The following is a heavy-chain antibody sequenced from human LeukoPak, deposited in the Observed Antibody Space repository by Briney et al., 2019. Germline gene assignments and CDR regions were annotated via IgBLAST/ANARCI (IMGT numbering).Heavy chain of an antibody. CDR1: GDTFSSYG. CDR2: IIPIFGTA. Sequence: SVKVSCKASGDTFSSYGISWVRQAPGQGLEWMGGIIPIFGTANNAQKIQGRVTITAEGSTNTAYMELNTLTSEDTAVYFCSCRKEIAVTGASATYLDYWGQGTLVTVSS. V-gene: IGHV1-69*01. D-gene: IGHD6-19*01. CDR3: SCRKEIAVTGASATYLDY. J-gene: IGHJ4*02.